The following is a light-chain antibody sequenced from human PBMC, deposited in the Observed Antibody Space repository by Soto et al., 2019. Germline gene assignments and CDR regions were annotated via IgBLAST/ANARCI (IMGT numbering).Light chain of an antibody. V-gene: IGLV2-14*01. CDR2: DVG. J-gene: IGLJ2*01. Sequence: QSVLTQPASVSGSPGQSITISCTGTSSDVGGYNYVSWYQQHPGKAPKLMIYDVGNRPSGVSNRFSGSKSGNTASLTISGLQAEDEADYYCSSYTSSSPSFGGGTKLTVL. CDR1: SSDVGGYNY. CDR3: SSYTSSSPS.